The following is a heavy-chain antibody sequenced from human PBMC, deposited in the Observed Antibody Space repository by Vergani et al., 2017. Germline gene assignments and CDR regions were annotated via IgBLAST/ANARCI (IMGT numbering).Heavy chain of an antibody. Sequence: EVQLVESGGGSVQPGGSLRLSCAASGFTFSSYSMYWVRQSPGKGLEWISYISSRSTTIYDADSVKGRFTISRDNAKNSLFLQMNNLRAEDTGVYYCTRALVGPAVTPYYMEVWGKGTTVTVSS. CDR3: TRALVGPAVTPYYMEV. CDR1: GFTFSSYS. CDR2: ISSRSTTI. D-gene: IGHD2-21*01. J-gene: IGHJ6*03. V-gene: IGHV3-48*01.